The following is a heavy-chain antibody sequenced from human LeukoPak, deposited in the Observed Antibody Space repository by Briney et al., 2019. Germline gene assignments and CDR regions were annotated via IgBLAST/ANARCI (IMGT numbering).Heavy chain of an antibody. Sequence: GGSLRLSCAASGFPVSSNYMIWLRQAPGKALEGVSVIYSGGSTYYADSVKGRFTISRDNSKNTLYLQMNSLRAEDTAVYYCARDGVWFGELLRDWGQGTLVTVSS. CDR3: ARDGVWFGELLRD. CDR1: GFPVSSNY. V-gene: IGHV3-53*01. CDR2: IYSGGST. J-gene: IGHJ4*02. D-gene: IGHD3-10*01.